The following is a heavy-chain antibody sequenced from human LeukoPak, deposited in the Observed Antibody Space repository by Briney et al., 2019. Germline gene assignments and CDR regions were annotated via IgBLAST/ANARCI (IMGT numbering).Heavy chain of an antibody. V-gene: IGHV4-59*01. CDR2: IYYSGTT. CDR3: ARERFGFGELLSKYYYYYMDV. J-gene: IGHJ6*03. D-gene: IGHD3-10*01. CDR1: DGSISSYY. Sequence: SETLSLTCSVSDGSISSYYWSWIRQPPGKGLEWIGYIYYSGTTNYNPSLKSRLTISVDTSKNQFSLKLSSVTPADTAVYYCARERFGFGELLSKYYYYYMDVWGKGTTVTISS.